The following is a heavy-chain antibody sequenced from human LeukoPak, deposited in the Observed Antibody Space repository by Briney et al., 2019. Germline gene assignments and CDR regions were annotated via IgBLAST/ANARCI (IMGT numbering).Heavy chain of an antibody. J-gene: IGHJ4*02. Sequence: PGGSLRLSCVVSGITFSSYEMNWVRQAPGKGLEWVSYISTSGSTIYYADSVKGRFTISRDNSKNTLYLQMNSLRVDDTAVYSCAKGSHGYSSSSADYWGQGTLVTVSS. D-gene: IGHD6-6*01. CDR1: GITFSSYE. CDR3: AKGSHGYSSSSADY. V-gene: IGHV3-48*03. CDR2: ISTSGSTI.